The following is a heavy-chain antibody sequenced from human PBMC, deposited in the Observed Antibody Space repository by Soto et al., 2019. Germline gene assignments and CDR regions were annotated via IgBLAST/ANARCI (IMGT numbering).Heavy chain of an antibody. J-gene: IGHJ4*02. D-gene: IGHD2-15*01. Sequence: ASVKVSCKTSGYTFTNYGINWVRQAPAQGLEWMGWISPYNDNTNYAQKFQGRVTMTTDTSTSTVYMELRSLGSDDTAVYYCARDLFLYCSGGSCYSDYWGQGTLATVSS. CDR1: GYTFTNYG. CDR2: ISPYNDNT. V-gene: IGHV1-18*04. CDR3: ARDLFLYCSGGSCYSDY.